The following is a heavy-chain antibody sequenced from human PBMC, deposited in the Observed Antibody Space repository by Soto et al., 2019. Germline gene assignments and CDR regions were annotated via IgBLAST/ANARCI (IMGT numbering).Heavy chain of an antibody. Sequence: EVQLVESGGGLVQPGGSLRLSCVASGFTYSYYWMSWVRQAPGKGLEWVARIKFDGTNIQYADSAKGRFTISRDNAKNTLYLQMNTLTAEDTAVYYCTRGPRPTSVGTGAYWGQGTLVTVSS. D-gene: IGHD3-10*01. V-gene: IGHV3-7*01. CDR3: TRGPRPTSVGTGAY. CDR2: IKFDGTNI. CDR1: GFTYSYYW. J-gene: IGHJ4*02.